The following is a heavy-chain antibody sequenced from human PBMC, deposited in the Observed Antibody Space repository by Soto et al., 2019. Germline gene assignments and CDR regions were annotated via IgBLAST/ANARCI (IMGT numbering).Heavy chain of an antibody. Sequence: SVTLSLTCTISGCSISSYYWSWIRQPPGKGLEWIGYINYSGSTNYNPSLKSRVTISADTSKNLFSLKVTSVTAADTAVYYCARGARRDGYNYDAFDIWGQGTMVX. CDR2: INYSGST. D-gene: IGHD5-12*01. CDR1: GCSISSYY. J-gene: IGHJ3*02. V-gene: IGHV4-59*08. CDR3: ARGARRDGYNYDAFDI.